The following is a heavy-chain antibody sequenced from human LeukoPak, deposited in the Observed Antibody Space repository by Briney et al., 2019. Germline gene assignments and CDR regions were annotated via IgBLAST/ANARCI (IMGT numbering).Heavy chain of an antibody. CDR1: GDSVSSNSAA. D-gene: IGHD1-1*01. CDR2: TYYRSKWYN. CDR3: AREGQLGLDALDI. V-gene: IGHV6-1*01. Sequence: SQTLSLTCAISGDSVSSNSAAWIWIRQSPSRGLEWLGRTYYRSKWYNDYTVSLRGRITINPDTSKNQLSLQLNSVTPEDTAVYYCAREGQLGLDALDIWGQGTLVTVSS. J-gene: IGHJ3*02.